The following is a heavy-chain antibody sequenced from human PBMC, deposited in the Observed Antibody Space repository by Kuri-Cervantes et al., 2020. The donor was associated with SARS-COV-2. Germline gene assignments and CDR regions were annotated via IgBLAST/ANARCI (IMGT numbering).Heavy chain of an antibody. CDR2: IYSGGST. V-gene: IGHV3-53*01. CDR3: ARCARLRWDFDY. Sequence: GESLKISCAASGFTVSSNYMSWVRQAPGKGLEWVSVIYSGGSTYYADSVKGRFTISRDNSKNTLYLQMNSLRAEDTAVYYCARCARLRWDFDYWGQGTRVTGAS. J-gene: IGHJ4*02. D-gene: IGHD4-23*01. CDR1: GFTVSSNY.